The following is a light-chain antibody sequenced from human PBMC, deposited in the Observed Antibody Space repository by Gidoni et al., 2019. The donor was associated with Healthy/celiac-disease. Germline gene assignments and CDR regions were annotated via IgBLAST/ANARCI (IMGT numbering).Light chain of an antibody. V-gene: IGKV1-5*03. J-gene: IGKJ4*01. CDR3: QQYNSYPLT. CDR1: QSISSL. Sequence: DIQMTQSPSTLSASVGDRVTITCRASQSISSLLAWYQQKPGKATKLLIYKASSLESGVPSRFSGSGSGTGFTLTISSLQPYDFATYYCQQYNSYPLTFGGGTKVEIK. CDR2: KAS.